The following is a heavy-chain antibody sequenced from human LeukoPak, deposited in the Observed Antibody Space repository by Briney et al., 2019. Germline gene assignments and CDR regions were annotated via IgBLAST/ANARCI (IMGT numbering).Heavy chain of an antibody. CDR3: ARGEYNYGRDWFDP. CDR1: GYTFTNYG. V-gene: IGHV1-18*01. D-gene: IGHD5-18*01. J-gene: IGHJ5*02. Sequence: ASVKVSCKASGYTFTNYGISWVRQAPGQGLEWMGWISTYNGNTNYVQKLQGRVTMTTDTSTSTAYMELRSLRSDDTAVYYCARGEYNYGRDWFDPWGQGTLVTVSS. CDR2: ISTYNGNT.